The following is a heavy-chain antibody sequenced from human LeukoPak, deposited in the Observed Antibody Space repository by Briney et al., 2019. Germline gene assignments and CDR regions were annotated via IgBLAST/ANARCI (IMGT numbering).Heavy chain of an antibody. D-gene: IGHD6-19*01. CDR3: ARARIAVAGTFDY. Sequence: ASVKVSCKASGYTFTSYAMHWVRQAPGQRLEWMGWINAGNGNTKYSQKFQGRVTITRDTSASTAYMELSSLRSEDTAVYCCARARIAVAGTFDYWGQGTLVTVSS. CDR1: GYTFTSYA. CDR2: INAGNGNT. J-gene: IGHJ4*02. V-gene: IGHV1-3*01.